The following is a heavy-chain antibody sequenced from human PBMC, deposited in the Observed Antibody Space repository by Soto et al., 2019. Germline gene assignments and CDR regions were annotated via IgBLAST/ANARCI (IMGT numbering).Heavy chain of an antibody. D-gene: IGHD1-1*01. CDR2: IYYSGST. Sequence: SETLSLTCTVSGGSISSSSYYWGWIRQPPGKGLEWIGSIYYSGSTYYNPSLKSRVTISVDTSKNQFSLKLSSVTAADTAVYYCASRPVQLELPDYYYGMDVWGQGTTVTVSS. CDR1: GGSISSSSYY. CDR3: ASRPVQLELPDYYYGMDV. J-gene: IGHJ6*02. V-gene: IGHV4-39*01.